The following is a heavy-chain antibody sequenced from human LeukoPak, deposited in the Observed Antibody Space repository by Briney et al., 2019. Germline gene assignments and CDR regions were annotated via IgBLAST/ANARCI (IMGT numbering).Heavy chain of an antibody. Sequence: DSVKVSCKASGYTFSGTGWYLYWLRQAPGQGLESMGWIHPNNGDTAYAQKFEGRVAMTRDTSISTAYMELRRLRPDDTAVYFCARDGPAQMVGLDYWGQGTLVTVSS. CDR1: GYTFSGTGWY. CDR2: IHPNNGDT. V-gene: IGHV1-2*02. D-gene: IGHD3-10*01. CDR3: ARDGPAQMVGLDY. J-gene: IGHJ4*02.